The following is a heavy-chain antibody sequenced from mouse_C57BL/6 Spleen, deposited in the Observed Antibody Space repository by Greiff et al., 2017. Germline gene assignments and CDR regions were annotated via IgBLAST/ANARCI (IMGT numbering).Heavy chain of an antibody. D-gene: IGHD4-1*01. J-gene: IGHJ3*01. V-gene: IGHV2-2*01. CDR3: ASLWDFAY. CDR2: IWSGGST. CDR1: GFSLTSYG. Sequence: VKLMESGPGLVQPSQSLSITCTVSGFSLTSYGVHWVRQSPGKGLEWLGVIWSGGSTDYNAAFISRLSISKDNSKSQVFFKMNRLQADDTAIYYCASLWDFAYWGQGTLVTVSA.